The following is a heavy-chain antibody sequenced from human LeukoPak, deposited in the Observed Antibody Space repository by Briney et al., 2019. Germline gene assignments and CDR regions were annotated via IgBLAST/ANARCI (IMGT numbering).Heavy chain of an antibody. V-gene: IGHV4-59*01. CDR2: IYYSGST. Sequence: PSETLSLTCTVSGGSISSYYWSWIRQPPGKGLEWIGYIYYSGSTNYNPSLKSRVTISVDTSKNQFSLKLSSVTAADTAGYYCATAKGRSLHYYYYQDLWGKGTTVTVSS. CDR1: GGSISSYY. J-gene: IGHJ6*03. CDR3: ATAKGRSLHYYYYQDL.